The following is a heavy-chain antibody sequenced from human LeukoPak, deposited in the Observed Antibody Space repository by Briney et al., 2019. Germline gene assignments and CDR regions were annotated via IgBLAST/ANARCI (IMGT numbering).Heavy chain of an antibody. V-gene: IGHV1-18*01. CDR2: ISGYNGDT. D-gene: IGHD3-22*01. J-gene: IGHJ1*01. Sequence: ASVKVSCKASGYTFTSYGISWVRQAPGQGLEWMGWISGYNGDTNYAQKLQGRVTMTTDTSTSTAYMELRSLRSDDTADYYCASSNYYYDSNGYYAAEYFQHWGQGTLVTVSS. CDR3: ASSNYYYDSNGYYAAEYFQH. CDR1: GYTFTSYG.